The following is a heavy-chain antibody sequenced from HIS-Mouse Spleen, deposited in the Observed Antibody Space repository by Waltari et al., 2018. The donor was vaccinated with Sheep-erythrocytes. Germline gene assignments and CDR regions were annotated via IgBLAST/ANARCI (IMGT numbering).Heavy chain of an antibody. D-gene: IGHD1-1*01. Sequence: EVQLVESGGGLVKPGVSLRLPLAASGIPFSVHCMTWVRQAAGKGLEWVSSISSSSSYIYYADSVKGRFTISRDKAKNSLYLQMNSLRAEDTAVYYCARDTGTDAFDIWGQGTMVTVSS. CDR3: ARDTGTDAFDI. J-gene: IGHJ3*02. CDR2: ISSSSSYI. V-gene: IGHV3-21*01. CDR1: GIPFSVHC.